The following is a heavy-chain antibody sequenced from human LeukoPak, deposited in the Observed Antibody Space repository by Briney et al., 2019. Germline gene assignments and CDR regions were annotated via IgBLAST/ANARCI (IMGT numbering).Heavy chain of an antibody. CDR2: ISSSSSTI. Sequence: GGSLRLSCAASGFTFSSYSMNWVRQAPGKGLEWVSYISSSSSTIYYADSVKGRFTISRDNSKNTLYLQMNSLRAEDTAVYYCAKRYYYGSGTQGYFDYWGQGTLVTVSS. J-gene: IGHJ4*02. CDR1: GFTFSSYS. V-gene: IGHV3-48*01. CDR3: AKRYYYGSGTQGYFDY. D-gene: IGHD3-10*01.